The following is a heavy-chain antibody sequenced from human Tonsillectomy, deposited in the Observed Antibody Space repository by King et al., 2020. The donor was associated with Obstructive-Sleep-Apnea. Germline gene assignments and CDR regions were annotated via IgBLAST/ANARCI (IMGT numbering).Heavy chain of an antibody. CDR2: INHSGSN. J-gene: IGHJ5*02. CDR3: ASTWGAVAANTWFDP. D-gene: IGHD6-19*01. V-gene: IGHV4-34*01. Sequence: QVQLQQWGAGLLKPSETLSLTCAVYGGSFSGYYWSWIRQPPGKGLEWIGEINHSGSNNYNPSLKSRVTISVDTSKNQFSLKLSSVTAADTAVYYCASTWGAVAANTWFDPWGQGTLVTVSS. CDR1: GGSFSGYY.